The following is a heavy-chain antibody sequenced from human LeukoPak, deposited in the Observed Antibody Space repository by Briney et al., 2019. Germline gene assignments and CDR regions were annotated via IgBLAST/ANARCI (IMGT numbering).Heavy chain of an antibody. CDR2: INAGNGNT. CDR3: ARGEKMAAAGDFDY. Sequence: ASVKVSCKASGYTFTSYAMHWVRQAPGQRLEWMGWINAGNGNTKYSQKLQGRVTITRDTSASTAYMELSSLRSEDTAVYYCARGEKMAAAGDFDYWGQGTLVTVSS. D-gene: IGHD6-13*01. V-gene: IGHV1-3*01. J-gene: IGHJ4*02. CDR1: GYTFTSYA.